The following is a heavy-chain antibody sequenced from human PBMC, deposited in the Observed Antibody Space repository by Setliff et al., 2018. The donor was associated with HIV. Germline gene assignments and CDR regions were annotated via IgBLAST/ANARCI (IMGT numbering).Heavy chain of an antibody. CDR3: AKSLGLLKEGLDP. V-gene: IGHV3-30*07. Sequence: GGSLRLSCAASGFTFSTYQMSWVRQAPGKGLEWVAVISYDGSNKYYADSVKGRFTISRDNSKNTLYLQMNSLRADDTAIYYCAKSLGLLKEGLDPWGRGTLVTVSS. CDR2: ISYDGSNK. CDR1: GFTFSTYQ. D-gene: IGHD2-21*01. J-gene: IGHJ5*02.